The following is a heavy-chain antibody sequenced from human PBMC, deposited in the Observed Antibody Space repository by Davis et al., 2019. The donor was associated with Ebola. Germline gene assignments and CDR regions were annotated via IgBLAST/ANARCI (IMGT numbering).Heavy chain of an antibody. D-gene: IGHD6-19*01. CDR3: ARASFGYNSGWYADY. V-gene: IGHV1-3*01. CDR2: VHGGNGNT. J-gene: IGHJ4*02. Sequence: ASVKVSCKASGYTFTGYYMHWVRQAPGQGLEWMGWVHGGNGNTKYSQRFQGRITITTDTSASTVYLDLTSLRSDDTAVFYCARASFGYNSGWYADYWGPGSLVTVSS. CDR1: GYTFTGYY.